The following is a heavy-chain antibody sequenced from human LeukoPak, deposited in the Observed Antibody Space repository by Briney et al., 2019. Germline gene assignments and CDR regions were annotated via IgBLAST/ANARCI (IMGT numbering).Heavy chain of an antibody. Sequence: GGSLRLSCAASGFAFNTYAMHWVRQAPGQGLEWVALIWHDGSHKFYSNSVRGQFTISRDDSKNTVSPQMNNLRPEDTAVYYCAREIFGSGGYPDFWGQGTLVTVSS. V-gene: IGHV3-33*01. D-gene: IGHD3-10*01. CDR2: IWHDGSHK. J-gene: IGHJ4*02. CDR1: GFAFNTYA. CDR3: AREIFGSGGYPDF.